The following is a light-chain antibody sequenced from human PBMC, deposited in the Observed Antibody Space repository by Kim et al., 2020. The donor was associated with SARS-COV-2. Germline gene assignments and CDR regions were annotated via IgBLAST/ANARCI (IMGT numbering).Light chain of an antibody. CDR2: GTS. CDR1: QSVSNNY. J-gene: IGKJ1*01. Sequence: EIVLRQSPGTLSLSPGERAILSCRASQSVSNNYLAWYHQRPGQAPRLLIYGTSSRATGIPDRFSGSGSGTDFTLTISRLEPEDFAVYYCQQYYNSPPTFGQGTKVDIK. CDR3: QQYYNSPPT. V-gene: IGKV3-20*01.